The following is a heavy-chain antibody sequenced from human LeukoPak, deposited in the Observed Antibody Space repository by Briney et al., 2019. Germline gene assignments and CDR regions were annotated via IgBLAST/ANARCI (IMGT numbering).Heavy chain of an antibody. D-gene: IGHD6-19*01. V-gene: IGHV3-66*01. J-gene: IGHJ4*02. CDR3: TRTSRGWYSY. Sequence: GGSLRLSCAASGFTVSTNYMNWVRQAPGKGLEWVSIIYSGGSTNYADTVKGRFTISRDNSKNTLYLQMNSLRAEDTAVYYCTRTSRGWYSYWGQGTLVTVSS. CDR1: GFTVSTNY. CDR2: IYSGGST.